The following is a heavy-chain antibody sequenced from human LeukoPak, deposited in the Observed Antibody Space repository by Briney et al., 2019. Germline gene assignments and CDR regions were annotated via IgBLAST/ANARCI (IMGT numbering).Heavy chain of an antibody. V-gene: IGHV3-7*01. CDR3: ARDLGYYDYVWGSYRYRDLFDY. CDR1: GFTFSSYW. J-gene: IGHJ4*02. CDR2: IKQDGSEK. Sequence: GGSLRLSCAASGFTFSSYWMSWVRQAPGKGLEWVANIKQDGSEKYYVDSVEGRFTISRDNAKNSLYLQMNSLRAEDTAVYYCARDLGYYDYVWGSYRYRDLFDYWGQGTLVTVSS. D-gene: IGHD3-16*02.